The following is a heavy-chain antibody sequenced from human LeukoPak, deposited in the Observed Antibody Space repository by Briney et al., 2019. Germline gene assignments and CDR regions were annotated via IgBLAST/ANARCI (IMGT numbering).Heavy chain of an antibody. CDR2: ISDSGGST. CDR1: GFPFSSYA. Sequence: GGSVRLSCSASGFPFSSYAMHWVRQAPGKGLEYVSAISDSGGSTYYADSVKGRFTISRDNSKNTLSLQMSSLRAEDTAVYYCARARLAVAGTPFDYWGQGTLVTVSS. D-gene: IGHD6-19*01. CDR3: ARARLAVAGTPFDY. V-gene: IGHV3-64D*09. J-gene: IGHJ4*02.